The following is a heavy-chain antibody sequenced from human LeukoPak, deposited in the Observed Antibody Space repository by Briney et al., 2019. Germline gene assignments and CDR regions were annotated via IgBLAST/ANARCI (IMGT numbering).Heavy chain of an antibody. CDR3: ARMYLRRGSGSFDY. V-gene: IGHV3-48*04. Sequence: GGSLRLSCAASGFTFNTHTMNWVRQAPGKGLEWVSCISSSSTTIYYADSVKGRFTISRDNAKNSLYLQMNSLTAEDTALYYCARMYLRRGSGSFDYWGQGSLVTVSP. CDR2: ISSSSTTI. J-gene: IGHJ4*02. CDR1: GFTFNTHT. D-gene: IGHD3-10*01.